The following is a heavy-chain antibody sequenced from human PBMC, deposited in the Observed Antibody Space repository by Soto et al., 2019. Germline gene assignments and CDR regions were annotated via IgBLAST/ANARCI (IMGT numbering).Heavy chain of an antibody. J-gene: IGHJ5*01. CDR2: MSPKTANT. CDR3: TGGPPNWGFDS. Sequence: QVQLVQSGAEVKKPGASVKVSCKASGYTFTSYDINWVRQTAGQGLEWMGWMSPKTANTGYAQKLQGRVTMTRSTSISTAYMELSSLTSEDTAVYYCTGGPPNWGFDSWGQGTPVTVSS. CDR1: GYTFTSYD. D-gene: IGHD7-27*01. V-gene: IGHV1-8*01.